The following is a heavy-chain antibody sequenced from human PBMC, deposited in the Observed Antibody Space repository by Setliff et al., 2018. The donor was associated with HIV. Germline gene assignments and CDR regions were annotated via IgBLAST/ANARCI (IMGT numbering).Heavy chain of an antibody. V-gene: IGHV1-24*01. Sequence: ASVKVSCKVSGYTLTELSMHWVRQAPGKGLEWMGGFDPEDGETIYAQKFQGRVTITTDESTSTAYMELSGLRSEDTAVYYCARDYYDSGGYIFFPGLPDYWGQGTLVTVS. CDR1: GYTLTELS. CDR3: ARDYYDSGGYIFFPGLPDY. D-gene: IGHD3-22*01. J-gene: IGHJ4*02. CDR2: FDPEDGET.